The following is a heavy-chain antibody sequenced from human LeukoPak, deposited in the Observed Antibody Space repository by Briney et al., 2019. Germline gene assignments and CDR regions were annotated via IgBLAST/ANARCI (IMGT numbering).Heavy chain of an antibody. J-gene: IGHJ6*03. CDR2: ILYSGNT. CDR1: GGSISSSSDF. CDR3: ARRDYYYYYMDV. V-gene: IGHV4-39*01. Sequence: SETLSLTCTVSGGSISSSSDFWGWVRQPPGKGLEWIGSILYSGNTYYNLSLKSRVTISVDTSKNQFSLKLSSVTAADTAVYYCARRDYYYYYMDVWGKGTTVTVSS.